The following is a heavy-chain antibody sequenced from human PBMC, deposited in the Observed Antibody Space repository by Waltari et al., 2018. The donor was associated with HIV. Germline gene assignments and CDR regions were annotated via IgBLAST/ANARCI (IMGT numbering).Heavy chain of an antibody. CDR2: VNHVGRT. Sequence: QVHLEQWGTGLLRPSETLSLTCAVYGGSFSGYYWSWIRQSPGRGREWIGEVNHVGRTTYSPSLKGRVTGSVDTSKNQFSLTMRSVTAADTAVYYCARDSAPGLAVDDDDGEFFYYGLDVWGQGTTVTVSS. CDR1: GGSFSGYY. D-gene: IGHD6-19*01. J-gene: IGHJ6*01. CDR3: ARDSAPGLAVDDDDGEFFYYGLDV. V-gene: IGHV4-34*01.